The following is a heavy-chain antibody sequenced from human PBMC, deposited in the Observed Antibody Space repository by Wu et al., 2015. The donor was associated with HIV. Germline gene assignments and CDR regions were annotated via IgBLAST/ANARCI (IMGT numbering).Heavy chain of an antibody. D-gene: IGHD2-2*01. V-gene: IGHV1-69*01. CDR2: IIPIFGTT. Sequence: QVQLVQSGAEVKKPGASVKVSCQASGYTFTDYYIHWLRQAPGQGLEWMGGIIPIFGTTNYAQNFQGRVTFTADESTAYMEMNSLRSEDTAVYYCARDTVCSGTNCYSADYWGQGTLVTVSS. CDR3: ARDTVCSGTNCYSADY. CDR1: GYTFTDYY. J-gene: IGHJ4*02.